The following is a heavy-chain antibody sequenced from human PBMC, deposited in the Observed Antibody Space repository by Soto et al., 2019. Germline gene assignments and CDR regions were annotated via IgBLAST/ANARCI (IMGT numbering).Heavy chain of an antibody. CDR1: GFTFSTYA. D-gene: IGHD3-22*01. Sequence: GGSLRLSCAASGFTFSTYAMSWVRQAPGKGLEWVSAISGNGGTAFYADSVKGRFTISRDNSKNSVYLQMSSLRGDDTAVYYCAKAVGRNYYDTSVGGYWGQGTLVTVSS. CDR3: AKAVGRNYYDTSVGGY. V-gene: IGHV3-23*01. J-gene: IGHJ4*02. CDR2: ISGNGGTA.